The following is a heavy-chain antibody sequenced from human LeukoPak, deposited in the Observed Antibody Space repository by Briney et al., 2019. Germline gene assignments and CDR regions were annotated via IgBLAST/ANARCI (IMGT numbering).Heavy chain of an antibody. J-gene: IGHJ4*02. CDR2: ISYDGSNK. D-gene: IGHD1-26*01. CDR3: ARISIVGATRAALDY. V-gene: IGHV3-30*04. CDR1: GFTFSTYA. Sequence: GGSLRLSCATPGFTFSTYAMHWVRQAPGKGLEWVAVISYDGSNKYYADSVQGRFTISRDNSKNTLYLQMNSLRAEDTAVYYCARISIVGATRAALDYWGQGTLVTVSS.